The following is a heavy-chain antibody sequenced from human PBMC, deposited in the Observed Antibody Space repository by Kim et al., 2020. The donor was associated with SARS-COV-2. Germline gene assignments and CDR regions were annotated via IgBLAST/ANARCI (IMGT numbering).Heavy chain of an antibody. J-gene: IGHJ6*02. V-gene: IGHV4-4*02. CDR1: GGSISSSNW. CDR2: IYHSGST. D-gene: IGHD3-10*01. CDR3: TRATGTLVRGIYFYGLDV. Sequence: SETLSLTCDVSGGSISSSNWWSWVRQPPGKGLEWIGEIYHSGSTNYYPSLESRVTISVDKSKNQFSLKLTSVTAADTALYYCTRATGTLVRGIYFYGLDVWGQGTTVTVSS.